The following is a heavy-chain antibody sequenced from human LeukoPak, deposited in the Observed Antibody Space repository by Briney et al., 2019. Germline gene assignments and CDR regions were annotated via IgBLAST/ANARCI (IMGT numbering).Heavy chain of an antibody. CDR3: AKDLRNSGGRLRYFDY. Sequence: PGGSLRLSCAASGFTFSSYAMSWVRQAPGKGLEWVSAISGSGGSTYYADSVKGRFTISRDNSKNTLYLQMNSPRAEDTAVYYCAKDLRNSGGRLRYFDYWGQGTLVTVSS. D-gene: IGHD2-15*01. J-gene: IGHJ4*02. CDR2: ISGSGGST. CDR1: GFTFSSYA. V-gene: IGHV3-23*01.